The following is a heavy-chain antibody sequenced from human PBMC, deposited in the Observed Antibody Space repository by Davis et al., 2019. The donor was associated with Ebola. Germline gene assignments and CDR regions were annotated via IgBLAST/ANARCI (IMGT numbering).Heavy chain of an antibody. CDR3: ARGGGAARAYYYYGMDV. CDR1: GYTFTSYY. Sequence: ASVQVSCKASGYTFTSYYMHWVRQAPGQGLEWMGIINPSGGSTSYAQKFQGRVTMTRDTSTSTVYMELSSLRSEDTALYYCARGGGAARAYYYYGMDVWGQGTLVTVSS. CDR2: INPSGGST. D-gene: IGHD6-6*01. V-gene: IGHV1-46*01. J-gene: IGHJ6*02.